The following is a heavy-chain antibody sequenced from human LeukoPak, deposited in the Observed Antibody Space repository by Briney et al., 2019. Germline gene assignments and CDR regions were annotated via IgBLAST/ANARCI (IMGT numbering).Heavy chain of an antibody. V-gene: IGHV3-23*01. Sequence: PGGSLRLSCGASGFSFSSYWVHWVRQAPGKGLEWVSAISGSGGSTYYADSVKGRFTISRDNSKNTLYLQMNSLRAEDTAVYYCAKVKSYYDSSPGSWGQGTLVTVSS. CDR1: GFSFSSYW. CDR3: AKVKSYYDSSPGS. J-gene: IGHJ5*02. D-gene: IGHD3-22*01. CDR2: ISGSGGST.